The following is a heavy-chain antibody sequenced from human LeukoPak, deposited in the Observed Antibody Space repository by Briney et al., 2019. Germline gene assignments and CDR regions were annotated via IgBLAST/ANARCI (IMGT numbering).Heavy chain of an antibody. J-gene: IGHJ3*01. V-gene: IGHV3-15*01. D-gene: IGHD5-18*01. CDR3: TTLRPYIQPR. CDR2: IKSKTDGGTT. CDR1: GFTFGDYA. Sequence: GGSLRLSCTASGFTFGDYAMTWVRQAPGKGLEWVGRIKSKTDGGTTDYAAPVKGRFTISRDDSKNTLYLQMNSLKTEDTAVYYYTTLRPYIQPRWGQGTMVTVSS.